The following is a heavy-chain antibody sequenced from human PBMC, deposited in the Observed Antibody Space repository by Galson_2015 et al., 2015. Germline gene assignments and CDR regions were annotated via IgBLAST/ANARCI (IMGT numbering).Heavy chain of an antibody. CDR2: ISSSGSTI. D-gene: IGHD6-13*01. J-gene: IGHJ6*02. CDR3: ARDGAAAGTHYGMDV. Sequence: SLRLSCAASGFTFSSYDMNWVRQAPGKGLEWVSYISSSGSTIYYADSVKGRFTISRDNAKNSLYLQMNSLRAEDTAVYYCARDGAAAGTHYGMDVWSQGTTVTVSS. V-gene: IGHV3-48*03. CDR1: GFTFSSYD.